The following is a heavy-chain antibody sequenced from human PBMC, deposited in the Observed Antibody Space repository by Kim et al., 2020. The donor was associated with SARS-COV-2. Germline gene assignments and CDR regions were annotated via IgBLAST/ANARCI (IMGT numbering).Heavy chain of an antibody. CDR1: GFTFSDYY. V-gene: IGHV3-11*03. Sequence: GGSLRLSCAASGFTFSDYYMNWIRQAPGKGLEWVSYVSSGTSYTNYADSVKGRFTISRDNAKNSLFLQMNSLRAEDTAVYYCARFPYDILTGYHYWYFDLCGRGTLVTVSS. CDR2: VSSGTSYT. D-gene: IGHD3-9*01. J-gene: IGHJ2*01. CDR3: ARFPYDILTGYHYWYFDL.